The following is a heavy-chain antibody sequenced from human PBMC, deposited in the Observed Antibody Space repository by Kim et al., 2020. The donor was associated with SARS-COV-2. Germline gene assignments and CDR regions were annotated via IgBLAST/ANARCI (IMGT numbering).Heavy chain of an antibody. D-gene: IGHD1-1*01. J-gene: IGHJ6*02. Sequence: SQTLSLTCAISGDSVSSNSAAWNWIRQSPSRGLEWLGRTYYRSKWYNDYAVSVKSRITINPDTSKNQFSLQLNSVTPEDTAVYYCARDSNVQLERRHYYYYGMDVWGQGTTVTVSS. CDR2: TYYRSKWYN. CDR3: ARDSNVQLERRHYYYYGMDV. CDR1: GDSVSSNSAA. V-gene: IGHV6-1*01.